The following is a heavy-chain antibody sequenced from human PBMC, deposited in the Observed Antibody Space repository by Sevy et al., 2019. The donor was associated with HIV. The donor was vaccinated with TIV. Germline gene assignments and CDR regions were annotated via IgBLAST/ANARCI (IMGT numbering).Heavy chain of an antibody. V-gene: IGHV3-7*01. CDR1: GFPFSKYW. CDR2: IQEDGSGK. D-gene: IGHD4-17*01. J-gene: IGHJ6*03. CDR3: ATDPFSVTSSNDYMDV. Sequence: GGSLRLSCAASGFPFSKYWMSWVRQAPGKGLEWVANIQEDGSGKYYVDAVKGRFTISRDNAKNSLYLQMHSLRAEDTAVYYCATDPFSVTSSNDYMDVWGKGTTVTVSS.